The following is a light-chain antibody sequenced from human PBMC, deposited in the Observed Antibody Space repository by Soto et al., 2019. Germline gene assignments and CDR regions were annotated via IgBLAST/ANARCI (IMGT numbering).Light chain of an antibody. CDR1: QGIRSY. V-gene: IGKV1-9*01. CDR3: QQLNTFPPFFT. CDR2: GAS. J-gene: IGKJ3*01. Sequence: DIQLTQSPSFLSASVGDRVTITCRASQGIRSYLAWYQQRPGKAPELLIYGASTLRPGGASRFSGSGSGTEFTLTISSLQPEDFATYFCQQLNTFPPFFTFGPGTKV.